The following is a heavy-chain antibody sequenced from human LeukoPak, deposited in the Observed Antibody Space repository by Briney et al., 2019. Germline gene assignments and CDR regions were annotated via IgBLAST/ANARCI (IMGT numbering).Heavy chain of an antibody. J-gene: IGHJ4*02. CDR1: GFTFSTYA. CDR3: ANALRGDY. Sequence: SGGSLRLSCVASGFTFSTYAMSWVRQAPGKGLEWVSGISGGGGYTYYADSVKGRFTVSSDNFKSTLFLQMNSLRAEDTAVYYCANALRGDYWGQGTLVTVS. CDR2: ISGGGGYT. V-gene: IGHV3-23*01.